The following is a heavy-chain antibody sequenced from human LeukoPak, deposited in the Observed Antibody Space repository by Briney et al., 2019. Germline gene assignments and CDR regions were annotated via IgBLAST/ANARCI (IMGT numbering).Heavy chain of an antibody. CDR2: INPSGGRT. V-gene: IGHV1-46*01. J-gene: IGHJ4*02. Sequence: ASVKVSCKASGYTFTSYYMHWVRQAPGHGLEWMGIINPSGGRTKYAQKFQGRVTVTRDTSTSTVYMELSSLRSEDTAVYYCARDRSGYYYGSGSSDIFDYWGQGTLVTVSS. CDR3: ARDRSGYYYGSGSSDIFDY. D-gene: IGHD3-10*01. CDR1: GYTFTSYY.